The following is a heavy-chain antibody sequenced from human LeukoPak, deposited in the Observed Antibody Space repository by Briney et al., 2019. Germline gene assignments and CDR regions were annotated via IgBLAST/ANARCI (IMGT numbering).Heavy chain of an antibody. CDR3: ARDRIVVPAAIYFDY. J-gene: IGHJ4*02. CDR1: GLTFSSYW. Sequence: PGGSLRLSCVASGLTFSSYWMSWVRQTPGKGLEWVANIKQDGSEKYYVDSVKGRFTISRDNAKNSLYLQMNGLRDEDTAVYYCARDRIVVPAAIYFDYWGQGNLVTVSS. V-gene: IGHV3-7*01. D-gene: IGHD2-2*02. CDR2: IKQDGSEK.